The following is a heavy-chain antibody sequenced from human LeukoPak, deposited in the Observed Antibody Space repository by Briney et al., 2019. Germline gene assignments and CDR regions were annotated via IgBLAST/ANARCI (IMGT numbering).Heavy chain of an antibody. V-gene: IGHV4-39*07. CDR2: IYHSGST. CDR3: ARDWNYYDSSGQVYYFDY. D-gene: IGHD3-22*01. CDR1: GGSISSGSYY. J-gene: IGHJ4*02. Sequence: SETLSLTCTVSGGSISSGSYYWSWIRQPPGKGLEWIGSIYHSGSTYYNPSLKSRVTISVDTSKNQFSLKLSSVTTADTAVYCCARDWNYYDSSGQVYYFDYWGQGTLVTVSS.